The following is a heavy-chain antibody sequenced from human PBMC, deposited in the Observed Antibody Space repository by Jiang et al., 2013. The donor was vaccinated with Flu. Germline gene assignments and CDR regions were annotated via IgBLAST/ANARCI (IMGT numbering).Heavy chain of an antibody. D-gene: IGHD5-12*01. CDR2: IIPILGIA. V-gene: IGHV1-69*02. J-gene: IGHJ4*02. CDR1: GGTFSSYT. CDR3: ARLIRGSDGDY. Sequence: GAEVKKPGSSVKVSCKASGGTFSSYTISWVRQAPGQGLEWMGRIIPILGIANYAQKFQGRVTITADKSTSTAYMELSSLRSEDTAVYYCARLIRGSDGDYWGQGTLVTVSS.